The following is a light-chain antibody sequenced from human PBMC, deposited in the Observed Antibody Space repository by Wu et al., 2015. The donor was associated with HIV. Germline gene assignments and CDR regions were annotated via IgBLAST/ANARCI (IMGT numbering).Light chain of an antibody. J-gene: IGKJ4*01. CDR1: QGISSY. CDR2: AAS. CDR3: QQYYSYPPLT. Sequence: AIRMTQSPSSLSASTGDRVTITCRASQGISSYLAWYQQKPGKAPKLLIYAASTLQSGVPSRFSGSGSGTDFTLTISCLQSEDFATYYCQQYYSYPPLTFGGTGPRWRSN. V-gene: IGKV1-8*01.